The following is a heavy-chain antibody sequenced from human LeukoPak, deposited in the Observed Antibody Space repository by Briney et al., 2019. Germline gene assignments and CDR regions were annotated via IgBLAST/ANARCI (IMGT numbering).Heavy chain of an antibody. CDR2: IYYSGTT. CDR1: GGSISSSGYY. D-gene: IGHD3-10*01. CDR3: ARRRKSSTLDY. Sequence: SETLSLTCTVSGGSISSSGYYWSWIRQHPGKGLELVGNIYYSGTTYYNPSLKSRVTISVATSKNQFSLKLSSVTAADTAVYYCARRRKSSTLDYWGQGTLVTVSS. V-gene: IGHV4-31*03. J-gene: IGHJ4*02.